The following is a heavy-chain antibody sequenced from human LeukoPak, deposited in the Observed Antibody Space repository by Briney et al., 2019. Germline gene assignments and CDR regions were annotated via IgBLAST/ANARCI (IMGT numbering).Heavy chain of an antibody. J-gene: IGHJ4*02. D-gene: IGHD2-2*01. Sequence: GGSLRLSCAASGFTFSSYGMHWVRQAPGKGLEWVAVIWYDGSNKYYADSVKGRFTISRDNSKNTLYLQMNSLRAEDTAVYYCASRYCSSTSCPDYWGQGTLVTVSS. CDR2: IWYDGSNK. CDR1: GFTFSSYG. CDR3: ASRYCSSTSCPDY. V-gene: IGHV3-33*01.